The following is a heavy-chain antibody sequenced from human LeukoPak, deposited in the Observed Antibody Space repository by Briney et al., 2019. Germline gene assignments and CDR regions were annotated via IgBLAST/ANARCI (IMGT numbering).Heavy chain of an antibody. CDR3: ATAMAGNDWYFDL. CDR2: ISYSGTT. Sequence: SETLSLSCAVSRVSISSYYLSWIRQPPGKGLEWIGYISYSGTTIYNPSLNSRVAISVDTSKNHFSLKLTTVTAADTAVYYCATAMAGNDWYFDLGGRGTLVTVPS. D-gene: IGHD5-18*01. CDR1: RVSISSYY. V-gene: IGHV4-59*08. J-gene: IGHJ2*01.